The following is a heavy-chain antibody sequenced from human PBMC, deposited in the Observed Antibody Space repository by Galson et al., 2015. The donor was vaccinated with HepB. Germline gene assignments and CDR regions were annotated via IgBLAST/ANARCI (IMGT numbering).Heavy chain of an antibody. CDR3: AQGTDSNGGFSCLIDY. J-gene: IGHJ4*02. Sequence: SLRLSCAASGFTFSSHALRWVRQAPGKGLEWVSVISCDGTSTYYADSVKGRFTISRDSSKNTLYLQMNTVGPEDTAIYHCAQGTDSNGGFSCLIDYWGQGTLVTVSS. V-gene: IGHV3-30*18. CDR1: GFTFSSHA. CDR2: ISCDGTST. D-gene: IGHD2-8*01.